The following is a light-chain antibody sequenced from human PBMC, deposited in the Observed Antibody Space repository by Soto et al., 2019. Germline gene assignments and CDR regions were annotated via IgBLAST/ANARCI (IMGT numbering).Light chain of an antibody. V-gene: IGKV1-5*01. J-gene: IGKJ1*01. CDR1: QSVTGW. CDR3: QQYESYSWT. CDR2: DVS. Sequence: DIQMTQSPSTLSASVGERVTITCRASQSVTGWLAWYQQKPGKAPKLLIYDVSSLESGVPSRFSGSGSGTEFTLTIRSLQPEDFATYYCQQYESYSWTFGQGTKVDIK.